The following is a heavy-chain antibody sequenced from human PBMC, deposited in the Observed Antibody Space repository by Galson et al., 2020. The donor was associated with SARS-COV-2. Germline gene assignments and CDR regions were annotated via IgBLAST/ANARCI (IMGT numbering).Heavy chain of an antibody. D-gene: IGHD6-19*01. CDR3: AKDIGYSSCRVDY. V-gene: IGHV3-9*01. Sequence: GGSLRLSCAASGFTFDDYAMHWVRQAPGKGLEWVSGISWNSGSIGYADSVKGRFTISRDNAKNSLYLQMNSLRAEDTALYYCAKDIGYSSCRVDYWGQGTLVTVSS. CDR1: GFTFDDYA. J-gene: IGHJ4*02. CDR2: ISWNSGSI.